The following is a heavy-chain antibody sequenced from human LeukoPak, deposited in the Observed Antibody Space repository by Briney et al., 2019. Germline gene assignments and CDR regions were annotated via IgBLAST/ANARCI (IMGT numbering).Heavy chain of an antibody. CDR1: GGSISSSSYY. Sequence: SETLSLTCTVSGGSISSSSYYWGWIRQPPGKGLEWIGSIYYSGSTYYNPSLKSRVTISVDTSKNQFSLKLSSVTAADTAVYYCARVERWPKGEGYYYYYMDVWGKGTTVTISS. J-gene: IGHJ6*03. V-gene: IGHV4-39*07. CDR2: IYYSGST. D-gene: IGHD1-1*01. CDR3: ARVERWPKGEGYYYYYMDV.